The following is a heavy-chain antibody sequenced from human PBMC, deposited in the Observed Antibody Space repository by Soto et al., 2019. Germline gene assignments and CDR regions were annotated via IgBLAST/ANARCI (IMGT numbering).Heavy chain of an antibody. CDR3: AKAQSVAAGARIAVAAYDY. Sequence: PGASLRLSSAASGFTFDDYTMHWVRQAPGKGLEWVSLISWDGGSTYYADSVKGRFTISRDNSKNSLYLQMNSLRTEDTALYYCAKAQSVAAGARIAVAAYDYWGQGT. CDR2: ISWDGGST. V-gene: IGHV3-43*01. J-gene: IGHJ4*02. D-gene: IGHD6-19*01. CDR1: GFTFDDYT.